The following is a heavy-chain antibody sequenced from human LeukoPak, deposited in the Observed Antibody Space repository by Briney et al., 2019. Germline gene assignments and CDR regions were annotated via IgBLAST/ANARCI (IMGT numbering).Heavy chain of an antibody. D-gene: IGHD3-3*01. J-gene: IGHJ4*02. CDR3: AKDVRFLEWSLDS. CDR2: ISYEGSNQ. CDR1: GFTFSSYS. V-gene: IGHV3-30*18. Sequence: PGGSLRLSCAASGFTFSSYSMHWVRQAPGRGLEWMAFISYEGSNQYYAESVKGRFSISRDNSKNTMYLQMNSLKTEDTGVYHCAKDVRFLEWSLDSWGQGTQVIVSS.